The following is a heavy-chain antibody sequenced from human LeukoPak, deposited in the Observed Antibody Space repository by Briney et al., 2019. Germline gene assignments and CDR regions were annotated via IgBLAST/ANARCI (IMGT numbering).Heavy chain of an antibody. D-gene: IGHD6-13*01. Sequence: PGGSLRLSCAASGFTFRNYGMHWVRQAPGKGLEWVAVAWSDGSTKYYAESVQGRFTISRDTSKNGLYLQLNSLRVEDTAVFYCARDTSSSWYYFDHWGQGTLVTVSS. CDR3: ARDTSSSWYYFDH. CDR2: AWSDGSTK. CDR1: GFTFRNYG. J-gene: IGHJ4*02. V-gene: IGHV3-33*01.